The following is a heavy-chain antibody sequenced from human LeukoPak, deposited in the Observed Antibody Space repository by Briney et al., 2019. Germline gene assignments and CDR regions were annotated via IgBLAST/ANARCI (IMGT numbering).Heavy chain of an antibody. V-gene: IGHV7-4-1*02. CDR1: GYTFTRYA. CDR2: INTKIGNP. CDR3: ARAGFCTDLHAFDI. J-gene: IGHJ3*02. D-gene: IGHD3-3*01. Sequence: ASVKVSCKASGYTFTRYAVNWVRQAPGQGLEWMGWINTKIGNPTYAQGFTGRFVFSLDTSVSTAYLQISRLKDEDTAVYYCARAGFCTDLHAFDIWRQGTMGSGSS.